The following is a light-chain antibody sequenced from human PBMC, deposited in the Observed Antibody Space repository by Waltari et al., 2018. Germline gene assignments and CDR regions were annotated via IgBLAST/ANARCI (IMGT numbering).Light chain of an antibody. CDR1: QSVGKS. Sequence: ELVLTQSPGTLSLSPGERPTLACRASQSVGKSLAWYQQKPGQAPRLLIYDASRRATGIPDRFSGSGSGTDFSLTISRREPEDFAVYYCQHYVRLPATFGQGTKVEI. J-gene: IGKJ1*01. CDR2: DAS. CDR3: QHYVRLPAT. V-gene: IGKV3-20*01.